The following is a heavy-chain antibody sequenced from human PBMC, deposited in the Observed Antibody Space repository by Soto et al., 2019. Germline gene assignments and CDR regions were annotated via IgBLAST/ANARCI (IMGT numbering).Heavy chain of an antibody. J-gene: IGHJ4*02. V-gene: IGHV3-30*04. Sequence: QVQLVESGGGVVQPGRSLRLSCAASGFTFSGYAMHWVRQAPGKGLEWVAVISYDGRNTYYADSVKGRFTISRDNSKNTLYVQMNRLRPEDTAVYYCARARTLHLDNFDYWGQGTLVTVSS. CDR2: ISYDGRNT. CDR1: GFTFSGYA. CDR3: ARARTLHLDNFDY.